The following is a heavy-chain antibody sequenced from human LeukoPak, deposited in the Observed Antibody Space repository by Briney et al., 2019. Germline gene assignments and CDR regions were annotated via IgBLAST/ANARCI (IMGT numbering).Heavy chain of an antibody. D-gene: IGHD2-15*01. CDR3: ARHGDGGLDY. V-gene: IGHV4-39*01. Sequence: SETLSLTCTVSGGSINSSSYYWGWIRQPPGKGLEWIGSIYYSGSIYYSGSTYQNPSLKSRVTISVDTPKNQFSLKLSSVSAADTAVYYCARHGDGGLDYWGQGTLITVSS. CDR1: GGSINSSSYY. J-gene: IGHJ4*02. CDR2: IYYSGSIYYSGST.